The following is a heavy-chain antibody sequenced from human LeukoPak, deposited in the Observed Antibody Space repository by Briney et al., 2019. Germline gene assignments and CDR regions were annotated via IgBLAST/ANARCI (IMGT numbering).Heavy chain of an antibody. D-gene: IGHD3-22*01. J-gene: IGHJ3*02. Sequence: GASVKVSCKVSGYTLTELSMHWVRQAPGKGLEWMGGFDPEDGETIYAQKFQGRVTMTEDTSTDTAYMELRSLRSHDTAVCYCATTTSEIVVALGAFDIWGQGTMVTVSS. V-gene: IGHV1-24*01. CDR2: FDPEDGET. CDR1: GYTLTELS. CDR3: ATTTSEIVVALGAFDI.